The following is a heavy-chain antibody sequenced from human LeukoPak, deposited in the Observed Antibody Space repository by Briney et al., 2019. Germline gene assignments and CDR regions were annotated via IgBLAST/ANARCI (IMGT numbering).Heavy chain of an antibody. D-gene: IGHD4-17*01. CDR2: ISSSGGGT. CDR3: ARGIYGDYDH. Sequence: GGSLRLSCAASGFTLSNYSLSLVPQAPGKGLEWVSAISSSGGGTYYADSVKGRFTISRDNSKDTLSLQMNSLRAEDTAVYYCARGIYGDYDHWGQGTLVTVST. CDR1: GFTLSNYS. J-gene: IGHJ1*01. V-gene: IGHV3-23*01.